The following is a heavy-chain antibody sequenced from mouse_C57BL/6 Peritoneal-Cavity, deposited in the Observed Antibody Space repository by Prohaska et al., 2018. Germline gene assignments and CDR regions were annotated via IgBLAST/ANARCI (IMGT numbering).Heavy chain of an antibody. Sequence: QMSGQGLEWIGVIDPSDSYTNYNQKFKGKATLTVYTSSSTAYMQLSSLRSEDSAVYYCARVGFAYWGQGTLVTVSA. V-gene: IGHV1-59*01. J-gene: IGHJ3*01. CDR3: ARVGFAY. CDR2: IDPSDSYT.